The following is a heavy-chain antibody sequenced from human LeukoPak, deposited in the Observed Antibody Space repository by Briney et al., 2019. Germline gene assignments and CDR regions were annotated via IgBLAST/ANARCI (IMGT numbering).Heavy chain of an antibody. CDR3: ARQRISQFDY. CDR2: IYYSGST. D-gene: IGHD3-3*02. V-gene: IGHV4-39*01. J-gene: IGHJ4*02. CDR1: GGSLSSSSYY. Sequence: SETLSLTCTVSGGSLSSSSYYWGWIRQPPGKGLEWIGSIYYSGSTYYNPSLKSRVTISVDTSKNQFSLKLSSVTAADTAVYYCARQRISQFDYWGQGTLVTVSS.